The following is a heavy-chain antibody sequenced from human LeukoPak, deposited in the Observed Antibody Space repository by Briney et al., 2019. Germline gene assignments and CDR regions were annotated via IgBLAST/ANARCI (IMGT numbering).Heavy chain of an antibody. V-gene: IGHV3-13*01. CDR2: IGTASDT. CDR1: GFTFSSFD. D-gene: IGHD1-1*01. CDR3: ARGPPRGKYYYMDV. J-gene: IGHJ6*03. Sequence: GGSLRLSCSASGFTFSSFDMHWVGQPRGRGLEWVSTIGTASDTYYPGSVEGRFTLSRDNAKNSLYLQMNSLTAGDTAVYYCARGPPRGKYYYMDVWGKGTTVTVSS.